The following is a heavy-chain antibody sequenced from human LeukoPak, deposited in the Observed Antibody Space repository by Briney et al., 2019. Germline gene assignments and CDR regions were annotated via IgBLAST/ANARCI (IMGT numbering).Heavy chain of an antibody. V-gene: IGHV3-23*01. D-gene: IGHD3-16*02. CDR3: AKLGNDNVWGTYRDNWFDP. CDR1: GFIFNNYA. Sequence: GGSLRLSCAASGFIFNNYAMTWVRLAPGRGLEWVSGISGSGSSTHYADSVKGRFGISRDNSKNALYLQMNSLRAEDTAEYYCAKLGNDNVWGTYRDNWFDPWGQGTLVIVSS. J-gene: IGHJ5*02. CDR2: ISGSGSST.